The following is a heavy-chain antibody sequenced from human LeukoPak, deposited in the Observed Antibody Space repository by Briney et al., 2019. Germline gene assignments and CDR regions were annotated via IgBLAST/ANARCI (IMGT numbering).Heavy chain of an antibody. CDR1: GDSVSSNSAA. J-gene: IGHJ4*02. Sequence: SQTLSLTCAISGDSVSSNSAAWNWIRQSPSRGLEWLGRTYYRSRWYNDYAVSVKSRIIINPDTSKNPFSLQLNSATPSDTAVYYCARVHHLGRGYHYWGQGTLVTVSS. V-gene: IGHV6-1*01. D-gene: IGHD6-13*01. CDR2: TYYRSRWYN. CDR3: ARVHHLGRGYHY.